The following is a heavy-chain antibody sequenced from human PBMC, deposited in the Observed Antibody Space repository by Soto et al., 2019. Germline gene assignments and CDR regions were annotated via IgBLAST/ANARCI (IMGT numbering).Heavy chain of an antibody. CDR3: ARDKRYCSGGSCYPDWFDP. V-gene: IGHV1-69*04. D-gene: IGHD2-15*01. CDR2: IIPILGIA. J-gene: IGHJ5*02. Sequence: ASVKVSWKAAGGAFSSYTISWVRQAPGQGLEWMGRIIPILGIANYAQKFQGRVTITADKSTSTAYMELSSLRSEDTAVYYCARDKRYCSGGSCYPDWFDPWGQGTLVTVSS. CDR1: GGAFSSYT.